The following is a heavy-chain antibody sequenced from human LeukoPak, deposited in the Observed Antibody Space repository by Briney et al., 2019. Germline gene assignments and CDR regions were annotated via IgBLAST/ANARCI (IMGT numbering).Heavy chain of an antibody. CDR2: IYPGDSET. V-gene: IGHV5-51*01. CDR3: ARLAGTTDGNWFEP. CDR1: GYSFIHYY. J-gene: IGHJ5*02. D-gene: IGHD1-7*01. Sequence: GESLKISCKGPGYSFIHYYIAWVRQMPGKGLEWMGIIYPGDSETTYSPSFQGQVTISADKSISTAYLQWSSLKASDTAIYYCARLAGTTDGNWFEPWGQGTLVTVSS.